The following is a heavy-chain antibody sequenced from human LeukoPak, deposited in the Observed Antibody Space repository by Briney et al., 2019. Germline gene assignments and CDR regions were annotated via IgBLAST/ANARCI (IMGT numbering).Heavy chain of an antibody. CDR1: GFNFTAYS. CDR3: ARDLFNGFDI. D-gene: IGHD2-21*01. Sequence: GGSLRLSCAASGFNFTAYSMNWVRQAPGKGLEWISFITSSSSIIYYSDSVKGRFTISRDNAKNSLYLQMNSLRDEDTAVYYCARDLFNGFDIWGQGTMVTVSS. J-gene: IGHJ3*02. V-gene: IGHV3-48*02. CDR2: ITSSSSII.